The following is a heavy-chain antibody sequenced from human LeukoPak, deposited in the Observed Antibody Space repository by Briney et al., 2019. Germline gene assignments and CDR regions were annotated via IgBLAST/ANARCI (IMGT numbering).Heavy chain of an antibody. CDR1: GYTLTELS. CDR3: ATLERGRNWFDP. CDR2: FDPEDGET. D-gene: IGHD1-1*01. Sequence: ASVKVSCKVSGYTLTELSMHWVRQAPGKGLEWMGGFDPEDGETIYARKFQGRVTMTEDTSTDTAYMELSSLRSEDTAVYYCATLERGRNWFDPWGQGTLVTVSS. J-gene: IGHJ5*02. V-gene: IGHV1-24*01.